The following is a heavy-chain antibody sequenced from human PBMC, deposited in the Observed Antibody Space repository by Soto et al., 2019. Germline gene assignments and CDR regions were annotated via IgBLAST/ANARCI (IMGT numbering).Heavy chain of an antibody. D-gene: IGHD3-3*01. Sequence: GSLTVSWLVFEYTFGDAWMRWVRQAPGKVLEWVALIKMKIDGETTDYAAPVEGRSTIARDDSNNTFYLQMSSLKIEDTEVYFCTADHWSWGQGTLVTVSS. V-gene: IGHV3-15*01. CDR1: EYTFGDAW. J-gene: IGHJ4*02. CDR3: TADHWS. CDR2: IKMKIDGETT.